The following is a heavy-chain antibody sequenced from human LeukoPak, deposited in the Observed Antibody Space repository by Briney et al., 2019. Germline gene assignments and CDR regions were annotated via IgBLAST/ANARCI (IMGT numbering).Heavy chain of an antibody. CDR3: ARDQYYYGSGGWFDY. J-gene: IGHJ4*02. CDR1: GGSFSGYY. D-gene: IGHD3-10*01. CDR2: IYTSGST. V-gene: IGHV4-4*07. Sequence: SETLSLTCAVYGGSFSGYYWSWIRQPAGKGLEWIGRIYTSGSTNYNPSLKSRVTISVDTSKNQFSLKLSSVTAADTAVYYCARDQYYYGSGGWFDYWGQGTLVTVSS.